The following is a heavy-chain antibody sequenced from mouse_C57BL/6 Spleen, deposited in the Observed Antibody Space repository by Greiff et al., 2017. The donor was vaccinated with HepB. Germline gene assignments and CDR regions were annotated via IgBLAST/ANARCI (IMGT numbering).Heavy chain of an antibody. D-gene: IGHD1-1*01. CDR2: IYPGSGNT. CDR3: ARSETTVVADYAMDY. V-gene: IGHV1-76*01. Sequence: QVQLQQSGAELVRPGASVKLSCKASGYTFTDYYINWVKQRPGQGLEWIARIYPGSGNTYYNEKFKGKATLTAEKSSSTAYMQLSSLTSEDSAVYFCARSETTVVADYAMDYWGQGTSVTVSS. CDR1: GYTFTDYY. J-gene: IGHJ4*01.